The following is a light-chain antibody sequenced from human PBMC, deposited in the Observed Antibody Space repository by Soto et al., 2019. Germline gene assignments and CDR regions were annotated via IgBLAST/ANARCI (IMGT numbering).Light chain of an antibody. Sequence: EIVMTQSPATLSLSPGERAALSCRASQSINSELAWYQQKPGQPPRLLIYGASTRATGVPARFTGSESGSEFPLTICGLQSEDFAVYYCQQGHNWPLTFVQGTRLEI. CDR1: QSINSE. CDR2: GAS. J-gene: IGKJ2*01. CDR3: QQGHNWPLT. V-gene: IGKV3-15*01.